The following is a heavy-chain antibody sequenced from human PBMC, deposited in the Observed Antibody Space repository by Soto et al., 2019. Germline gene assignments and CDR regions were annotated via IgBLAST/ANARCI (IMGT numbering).Heavy chain of an antibody. Sequence: QVQLVQSGAEMKEPGSSVKVSCKTSGGTFSSAAISWLRQAPGQGLEWMGGIIPLFRTPDYAQKFQGRVTIAADESTSTAYMELSSLRSEHTAVYYCARDNDRLQLGGNYYYILDVWGQGTTIIVSS. CDR2: IIPLFRTP. CDR1: GGTFSSAA. CDR3: ARDNDRLQLGGNYYYILDV. J-gene: IGHJ6*02. V-gene: IGHV1-69*12. D-gene: IGHD4-4*01.